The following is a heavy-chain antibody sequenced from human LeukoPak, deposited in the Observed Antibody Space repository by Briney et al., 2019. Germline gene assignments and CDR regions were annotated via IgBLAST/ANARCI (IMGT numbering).Heavy chain of an antibody. CDR3: AKGIKTKGTLARTVPFDY. V-gene: IGHV3-23*01. CDR2: ISDSGGST. Sequence: PGGSLRLSCAASGFTFSSYAMSWVRQAPGKGLEWVSAISDSGGSTYYADSVKGRFTISRDNSKNTLYLQMNSLRAEDTAVYYCAKGIKTKGTLARTVPFDYWGQGTLVTVSS. J-gene: IGHJ4*02. CDR1: GFTFSSYA. D-gene: IGHD1/OR15-1a*01.